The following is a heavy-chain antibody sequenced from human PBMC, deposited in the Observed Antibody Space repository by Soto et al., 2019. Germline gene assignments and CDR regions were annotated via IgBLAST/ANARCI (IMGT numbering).Heavy chain of an antibody. V-gene: IGHV3-53*01. J-gene: IGHJ4*01. Sequence: GGSLRLSCGASGLSVSDNYMGWVRQAPGRGLEWVSVMYAGGDTHYADSVKGRFTISRDKSENTLYLQMNSLRDEDTGVYFCVSRIPSWVFDYWGLGTLVTVSS. CDR1: GLSVSDNY. CDR3: VSRIPSWVFDY. CDR2: MYAGGDT. D-gene: IGHD2-21*01.